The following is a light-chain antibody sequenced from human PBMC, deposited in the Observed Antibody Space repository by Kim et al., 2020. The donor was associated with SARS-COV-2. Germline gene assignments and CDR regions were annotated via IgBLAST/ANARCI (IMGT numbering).Light chain of an antibody. CDR2: DVH. Sequence: QSITISCTGTRSDVGGYNYDAWYQQHPGKAPKLIIYDVHNRPSGVSDRFSGSKSGNTASLTISGLQAEDEADYYCSSFASSTSYVFGTGTKVTVL. CDR3: SSFASSTSYV. CDR1: RSDVGGYNY. J-gene: IGLJ1*01. V-gene: IGLV2-14*03.